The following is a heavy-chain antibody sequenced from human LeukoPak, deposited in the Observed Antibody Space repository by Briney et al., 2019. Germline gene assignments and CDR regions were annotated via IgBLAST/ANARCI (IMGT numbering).Heavy chain of an antibody. CDR2: LYYTGNT. J-gene: IGHJ6*03. D-gene: IGHD3-22*01. CDR1: GGSISDITYY. Sequence: KASETLSLTCTVSGGSISDITYYWGWIRQPPGKGLEWIGTLYYTGNTFYNSSLKSRVSLSVDTSKNHFSLKLTSVTAADTAVYYCTRGSIAYYYMDVWGKGTTVTISS. V-gene: IGHV4-39*07. CDR3: TRGSIAYYYMDV.